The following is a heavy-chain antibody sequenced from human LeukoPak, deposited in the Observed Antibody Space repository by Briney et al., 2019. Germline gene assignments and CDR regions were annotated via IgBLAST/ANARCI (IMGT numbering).Heavy chain of an antibody. CDR2: MNPNSGNT. CDR3: ARGGSVLVRGVSDYYYYMDV. Sequence: ASVKVSCKASGYTFTSYDINWVRQATGQGLEWMGWMNPNSGNTGYAQKLQGRVTMTRNTSISTAYMELSSLRSEDTAVYYCARGGSVLVRGVSDYYYYMDVWGKGTTVTVSS. V-gene: IGHV1-8*01. D-gene: IGHD3-10*01. CDR1: GYTFTSYD. J-gene: IGHJ6*03.